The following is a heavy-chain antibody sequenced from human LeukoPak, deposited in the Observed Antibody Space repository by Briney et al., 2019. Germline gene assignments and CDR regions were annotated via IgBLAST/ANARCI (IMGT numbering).Heavy chain of an antibody. Sequence: KSSETLSLTCTVSGGSISSGGYYWSWIRQHPGKGLEWIGYIYYSGSTYYNPSLKSRVTISVDTSKNQFSLKLSSVTAADTAAYYCARGVRSYSSGCTFDYWGQGTLVTVSS. V-gene: IGHV4-31*03. D-gene: IGHD6-19*01. CDR3: ARGVRSYSSGCTFDY. CDR2: IYYSGST. CDR1: GGSISSGGYY. J-gene: IGHJ4*02.